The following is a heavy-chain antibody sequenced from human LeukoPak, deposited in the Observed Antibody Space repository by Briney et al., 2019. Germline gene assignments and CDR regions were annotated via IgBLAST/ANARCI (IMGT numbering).Heavy chain of an antibody. CDR3: ARSPDYGGNSVDY. CDR1: GFTFSSYS. CDR2: ISSSSGYI. Sequence: GGSLRLSCAASGFTFSSYSMNWVRQAPEKGLEWVSSISSSSGYIYYADSVKGRFTISRDNAKNSLYLQMNSLRAEDTAVYYCARSPDYGGNSVDYWGQGTLVTVSS. V-gene: IGHV3-21*01. J-gene: IGHJ4*02. D-gene: IGHD4-23*01.